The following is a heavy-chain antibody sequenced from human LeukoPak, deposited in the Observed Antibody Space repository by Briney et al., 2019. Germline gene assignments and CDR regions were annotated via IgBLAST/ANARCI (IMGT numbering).Heavy chain of an antibody. Sequence: SETLSLTCTVSGGSISSYYWSWIRQPPGKGLEWIGYIYYSGSTNYNPSLKSRVTISEDTSKNQFSLKLSSVTAADTAVYYCARLYGSYPDAFDIWGQGTMVTVSS. CDR2: IYYSGST. D-gene: IGHD1-26*01. J-gene: IGHJ3*02. V-gene: IGHV4-59*08. CDR1: GGSISSYY. CDR3: ARLYGSYPDAFDI.